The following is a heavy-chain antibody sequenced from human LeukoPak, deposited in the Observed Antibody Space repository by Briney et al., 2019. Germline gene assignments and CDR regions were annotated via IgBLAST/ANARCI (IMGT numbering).Heavy chain of an antibody. CDR1: GFNFFSYG. Sequence: PGGSLRLSCAASGFNFFSYGMQWVRQAPGKGLVWVSRIFTDGTTTNYADSVKGRFTISRDNAKNTLYLEMKSLRVEDTAVYYCARELPREVTLDYWGQGTLVTVSP. D-gene: IGHD2-21*02. CDR2: IFTDGTTT. V-gene: IGHV3-74*01. CDR3: ARELPREVTLDY. J-gene: IGHJ4*01.